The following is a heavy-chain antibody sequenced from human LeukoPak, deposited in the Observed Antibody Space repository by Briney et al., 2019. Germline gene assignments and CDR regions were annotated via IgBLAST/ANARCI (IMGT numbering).Heavy chain of an antibody. J-gene: IGHJ4*02. CDR1: GFTFSSYA. CDR2: IRGSGGSS. Sequence: GGSLRLSCAASGFTFSSYAMSWVRQAPGKGLEWVSAIRGSGGSSYYADSVKGRFTISRDNSKNTLYLQMNSLRAEDTAVYYCAKVGALSSFSEYYFDYWGQGTLVTVSS. CDR3: AKVGALSSFSEYYFDY. V-gene: IGHV3-23*01. D-gene: IGHD3-16*01.